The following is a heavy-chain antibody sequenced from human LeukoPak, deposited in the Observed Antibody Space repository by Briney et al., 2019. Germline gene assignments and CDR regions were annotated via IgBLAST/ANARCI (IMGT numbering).Heavy chain of an antibody. D-gene: IGHD3-22*01. J-gene: IGHJ4*02. CDR1: GYTLTDYY. V-gene: IGHV1-18*04. Sequence: ASVKVSCKASGYTLTDYYMHWVRQAPGQGLEWMGWISAYNGNTNYAQKLQGRVTMTTDTSTSTAYMELRSLRSDDTAVYYCARLNMVHNYYDSSGTHADYWGQGTLVTVSS. CDR3: ARLNMVHNYYDSSGTHADY. CDR2: ISAYNGNT.